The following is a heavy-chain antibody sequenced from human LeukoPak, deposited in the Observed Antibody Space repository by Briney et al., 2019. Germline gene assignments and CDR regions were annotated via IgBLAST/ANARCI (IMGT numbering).Heavy chain of an antibody. V-gene: IGHV3-30*02. J-gene: IGHJ4*02. CDR1: GFTFGMYG. CDR3: AKEGAIVVVAADISAFDL. CDR2: VSYDGRNT. D-gene: IGHD2-2*01. Sequence: GGSLRLSCAPSGFTFGMYGMIWVRQAPGKGLEWVTTVSYDGRNTYYADSVKGRFTISRDNSKNTLFLQMNSLRAEDTAVYYCAKEGAIVVVAADISAFDLWGQGTLVTVSS.